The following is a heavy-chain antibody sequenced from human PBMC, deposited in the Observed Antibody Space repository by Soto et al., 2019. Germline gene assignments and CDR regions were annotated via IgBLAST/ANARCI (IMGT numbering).Heavy chain of an antibody. V-gene: IGHV3-7*01. Sequence: EVQLVESGGGLVQPGGSPRLSCAASGFTFNGYWMGWVRQAPGKGLEWVATIMKDGGEKKYVDSVKGRFIISRDNAKNSVSLQMTSLRADDTAIYYCARDRDYYKADHWGQGTLVTVSS. CDR3: ARDRDYYKADH. CDR2: IMKDGGEK. CDR1: GFTFNGYW. D-gene: IGHD1-26*01. J-gene: IGHJ5*02.